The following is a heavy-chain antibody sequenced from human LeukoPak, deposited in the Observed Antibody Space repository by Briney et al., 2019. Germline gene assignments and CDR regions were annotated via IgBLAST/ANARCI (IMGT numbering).Heavy chain of an antibody. D-gene: IGHD2-2*02. J-gene: IGHJ4*02. CDR3: AKCRWDIVVVPAAIYYFDY. CDR1: GVPLCSYA. CDR2: ICGSGGST. V-gene: IGHV3-23*01. Sequence: PGASLRLSRAAPGVPLCSYAMRRVRPAPGEGLGWVSAICGSGGSTYYADSVKGRFTISRDNSKNTLYLQMNSLRAEDTAVYYCAKCRWDIVVVPAAIYYFDYWGQGTLVTVSS.